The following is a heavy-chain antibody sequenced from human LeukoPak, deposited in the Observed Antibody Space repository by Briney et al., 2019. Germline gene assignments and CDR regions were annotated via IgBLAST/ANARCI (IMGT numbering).Heavy chain of an antibody. CDR1: GFTFSSYA. CDR2: ISYDGSNK. V-gene: IGHV3-30*04. Sequence: PGGSLRLSCAAYGFTFSSYAMHWVRQAPGKGLEWVAVISYDGSNKYYADSVKGRFTISRDNSKNTLYLQMNSLRAEDTAVYYCARDSAYVDTAMVTDYWGQGTLVTVSS. J-gene: IGHJ4*02. CDR3: ARDSAYVDTAMVTDY. D-gene: IGHD5-18*01.